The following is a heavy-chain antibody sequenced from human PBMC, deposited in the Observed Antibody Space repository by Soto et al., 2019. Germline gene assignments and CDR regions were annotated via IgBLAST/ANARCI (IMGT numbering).Heavy chain of an antibody. D-gene: IGHD6-13*01. CDR3: ARGEQLGYWFDP. J-gene: IGHJ5*02. CDR1: GGSISSYY. V-gene: IGHV4-59*01. CDR2: IYYSGST. Sequence: SETLSLTCTVSGGSISSYYWSWIRQPPGKGLEWIGYIYYSGSTNYNPSLKSRVTISVDTSKNQFSLKLSSVTAADTAVYYCARGEQLGYWFDPWGQGTLVTVSS.